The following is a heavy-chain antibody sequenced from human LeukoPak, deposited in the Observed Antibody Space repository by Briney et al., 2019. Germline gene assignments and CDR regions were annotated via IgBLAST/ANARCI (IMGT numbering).Heavy chain of an antibody. CDR3: AKDWYNSLNYFDY. J-gene: IGHJ4*02. V-gene: IGHV3-53*01. Sequence: PGGSLRLSCVASGITVSSNYMSWVRQAPGKGLEWVSIIYSGGATYYADSVKGRFTISRDNSKSTLYLQMNSLRVDDTAVYYCAKDWYNSLNYFDYWGQGSLVTVSS. CDR2: IYSGGAT. D-gene: IGHD1-1*01. CDR1: GITVSSNY.